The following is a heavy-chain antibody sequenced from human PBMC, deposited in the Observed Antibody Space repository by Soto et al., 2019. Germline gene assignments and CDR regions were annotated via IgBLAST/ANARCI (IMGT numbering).Heavy chain of an antibody. CDR3: TRPGGGGYSYDY. V-gene: IGHV3-73*01. CDR2: IRSKANSYAT. CDR1: GFTFSGSA. D-gene: IGHD5-18*01. J-gene: IGHJ4*02. Sequence: LRLSCAASGFTFSGSAMHWVRQASGKGLEWVGRIRSKANSYATAYAASVKGRFTISRDDSKNTAYLQMNSLKTEDTAVYYRTRPGGGGYSYDYWGQGTLVTVSS.